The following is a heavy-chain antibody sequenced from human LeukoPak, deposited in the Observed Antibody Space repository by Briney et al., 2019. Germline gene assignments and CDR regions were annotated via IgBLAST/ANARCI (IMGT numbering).Heavy chain of an antibody. CDR2: ISSDGIRT. D-gene: IGHD1-26*01. CDR3: ARDSGSPSGPFDY. Sequence: GGSLRLSCAASGFTFSYYAMHWVRQAPGKGLEWVALISSDGIRTHYADSVKGRFTISRDNSKSTLYLQMNSLRADDTAVYYCARDSGSPSGPFDYWGQGTLLTVSS. V-gene: IGHV3-30*04. CDR1: GFTFSYYA. J-gene: IGHJ4*02.